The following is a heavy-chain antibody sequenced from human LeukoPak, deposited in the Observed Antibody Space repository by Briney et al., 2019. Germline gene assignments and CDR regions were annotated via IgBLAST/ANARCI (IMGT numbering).Heavy chain of an antibody. Sequence: ASVKVSCKASGYTFTGYYMHWVRQAPGQGLEWMRWINPNSGGTNYAQKFQGRVTMTRDTSISTAYMELSRLRSDDTAVYYCARGSRRAVAGRFDYWGQGTLVTVSS. D-gene: IGHD6-19*01. V-gene: IGHV1-2*02. CDR3: ARGSRRAVAGRFDY. J-gene: IGHJ4*02. CDR1: GYTFTGYY. CDR2: INPNSGGT.